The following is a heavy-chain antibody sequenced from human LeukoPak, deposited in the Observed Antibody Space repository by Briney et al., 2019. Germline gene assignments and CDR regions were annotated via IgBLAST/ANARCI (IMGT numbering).Heavy chain of an antibody. CDR3: ARTALLWFGELLTDWFDP. V-gene: IGHV1-69*01. Sequence: SVKVSCKASGNSFNKYAITWVRQAPGQGLEWMGEFIPIFGTAKYAQKFQGRVTITADESTSTAYMELSSLRSEDTAVYYCARTALLWFGELLTDWFDPWGQGTLVTVSS. J-gene: IGHJ5*02. CDR1: GNSFNKYA. D-gene: IGHD3-10*01. CDR2: FIPIFGTA.